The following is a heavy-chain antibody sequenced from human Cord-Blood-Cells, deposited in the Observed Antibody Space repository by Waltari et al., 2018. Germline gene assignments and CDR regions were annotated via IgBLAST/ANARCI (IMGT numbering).Heavy chain of an antibody. V-gene: IGHV1-8*01. CDR2: MNPNSGNT. Sequence: VQLLQHGAEVKKPGALVKVPCKAPGYTFTRYDINWVRQATRHGLGWMGWMNPNSGNTGYAQKFQGRVTMTRNTSISTAYMELSSMRSEDTAVYYCAIIDRYSSSWYAFDIWGQGTMVTVSS. CDR1: GYTFTRYD. CDR3: AIIDRYSSSWYAFDI. D-gene: IGHD6-13*01. J-gene: IGHJ3*02.